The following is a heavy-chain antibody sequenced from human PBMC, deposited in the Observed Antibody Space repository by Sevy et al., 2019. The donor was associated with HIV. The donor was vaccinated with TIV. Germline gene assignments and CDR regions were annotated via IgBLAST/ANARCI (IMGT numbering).Heavy chain of an antibody. Sequence: ASVKVSCKASGGTFSSYAISWVRQAPGQGLEWMGGIIPIFGTANYSQKFQGRVTITADESTSTDYMELSSLRSEDTAVYYCARERGQQLVLGFGWFDPWGQGTLVTVSS. CDR3: ARERGQQLVLGFGWFDP. J-gene: IGHJ5*02. D-gene: IGHD6-13*01. CDR2: IIPIFGTA. CDR1: GGTFSSYA. V-gene: IGHV1-69*13.